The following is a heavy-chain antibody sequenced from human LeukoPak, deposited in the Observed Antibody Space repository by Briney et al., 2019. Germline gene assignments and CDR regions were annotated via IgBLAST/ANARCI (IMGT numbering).Heavy chain of an antibody. D-gene: IGHD1-1*01. V-gene: IGHV1-18*01. CDR1: GYTFTSYG. CDR3: ATWGYVEQLERRGAFDI. Sequence: ASVKVSCKASGYTFTSYGISWVRQAPGQGLEWMGWISAYNGNTNYAQKLQGRVTMTTDTSTSTAYMELRSLRSDDTAVYYCATWGYVEQLERRGAFDIWGQGTMVTVSS. J-gene: IGHJ3*02. CDR2: ISAYNGNT.